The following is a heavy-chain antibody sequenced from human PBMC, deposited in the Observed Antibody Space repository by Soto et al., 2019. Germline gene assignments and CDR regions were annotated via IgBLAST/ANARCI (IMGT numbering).Heavy chain of an antibody. D-gene: IGHD6-19*01. CDR3: ARDQGVQWLPPMGAFDI. V-gene: IGHV3-30-3*01. CDR1: GFTFSSYA. Sequence: QVQLVESGGGVVQPGRSLRLSCAASGFTFSSYAMHWVRQAPGKGLEWVAVISYDGSNKYYADSVKGRFTISRDNSKNTLYLQRNSLRADDTAVYYCARDQGVQWLPPMGAFDIWGQGTMVTVSS. J-gene: IGHJ3*02. CDR2: ISYDGSNK.